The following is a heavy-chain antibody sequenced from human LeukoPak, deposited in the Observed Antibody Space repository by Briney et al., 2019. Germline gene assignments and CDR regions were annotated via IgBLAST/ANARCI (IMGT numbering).Heavy chain of an antibody. CDR2: INANNGDT. CDR1: GGTFSSYA. J-gene: IGHJ4*02. V-gene: IGHV1-2*04. Sequence: ASVKVSCKASGGTFSSYAISWVRQAPGQGLEWMGWINANNGDTNYAQKFRGWVTMTRDTSLSTAYMELYRVRSDDTAVYYCARDGATVATHFFDYWGQGTLVTVSS. D-gene: IGHD4-17*01. CDR3: ARDGATVATHFFDY.